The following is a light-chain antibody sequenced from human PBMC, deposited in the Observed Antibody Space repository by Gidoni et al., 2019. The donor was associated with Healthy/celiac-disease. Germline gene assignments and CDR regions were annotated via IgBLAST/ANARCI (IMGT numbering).Light chain of an antibody. Sequence: SYELTQPPSVSVSPGQTASITCSGDKLGDKYACWYQQKPGQSPVLVIYQDSKRPSGIPERFSGSNSGNTATLTISRTQAMDEADYYCQAWDSSTANYVFGTGTKVTVL. CDR3: QAWDSSTANYV. CDR2: QDS. CDR1: KLGDKY. V-gene: IGLV3-1*01. J-gene: IGLJ1*01.